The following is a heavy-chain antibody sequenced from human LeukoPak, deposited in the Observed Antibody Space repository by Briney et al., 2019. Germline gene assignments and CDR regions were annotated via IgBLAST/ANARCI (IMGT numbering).Heavy chain of an antibody. CDR3: ARGRGYSGYDYFDY. CDR2: ISGSGAST. Sequence: GGSLRLSCAASGFTFSSYAMNWVRQAPGKGLEWVSTISGSGASTYYADSVKGRFTISRDNAKNTLYLQMNSLRAEDTAVYYCARGRGYSGYDYFDYWGQGTLVTVSS. J-gene: IGHJ4*02. D-gene: IGHD5-12*01. CDR1: GFTFSSYA. V-gene: IGHV3-23*01.